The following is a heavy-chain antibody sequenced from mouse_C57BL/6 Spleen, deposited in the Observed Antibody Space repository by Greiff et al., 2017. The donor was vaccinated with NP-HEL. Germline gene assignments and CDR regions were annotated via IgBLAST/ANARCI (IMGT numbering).Heavy chain of an antibody. CDR2: IWGDGST. CDR1: GFSFTSYG. J-gene: IGHJ2*01. CDR3: AKQEVGRKGVYFDY. Sequence: QVQLQQSGPGLVAPSQCLSITCTVSGFSFTSYGVSWVRQPPGKGLEWLGVIWGDGSTNYHSAPISRLSISKDNSKGQVFLKLNSLQTDDTATYYCAKQEVGRKGVYFDYWGKGTTLTVSS. D-gene: IGHD1-3*01. V-gene: IGHV2-3*01.